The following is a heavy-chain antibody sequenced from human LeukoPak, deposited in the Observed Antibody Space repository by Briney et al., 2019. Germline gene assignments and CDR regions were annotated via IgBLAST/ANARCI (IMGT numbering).Heavy chain of an antibody. CDR2: INTRADET. V-gene: IGHV3-23*01. Sequence: GGSLRLSRAASGFSFSNYGMSWFRQAPGKGLEWVSTINTRADETHYADSVRGRFTIFRDNSKSTLALHMSNLRVEDTAVYYCERDPSDYEWQRGWYRDFWGRGSQVTVSS. D-gene: IGHD6-19*01. J-gene: IGHJ4*01. CDR3: ERDPSDYEWQRGWYRDF. CDR1: GFSFSNYG.